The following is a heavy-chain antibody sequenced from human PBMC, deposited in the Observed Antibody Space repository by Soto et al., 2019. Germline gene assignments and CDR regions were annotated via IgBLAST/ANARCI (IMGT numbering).Heavy chain of an antibody. D-gene: IGHD2-8*02. CDR1: VFSVDTTYC. Sequence: QVQLVQSGAEVKKPGASVKVSCKASVFSVDTTYCIHWVRRAPGQGLEWMGSSNPNNGDTNYAQEFQGSVTMTRDTSIRTAYMEERSVTSDDTPVYYCGSARTVPSPDVGTWGHGPVVTVSS. V-gene: IGHV1-2*02. CDR3: GSARTVPSPDVGT. J-gene: IGHJ5*01. CDR2: SNPNNGDT.